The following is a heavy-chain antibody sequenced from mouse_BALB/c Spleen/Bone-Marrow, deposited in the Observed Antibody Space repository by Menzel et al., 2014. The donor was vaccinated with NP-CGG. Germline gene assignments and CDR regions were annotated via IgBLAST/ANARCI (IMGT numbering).Heavy chain of an antibody. J-gene: IGHJ3*01. CDR2: IRSKSNNYAT. CDR3: VRRYSSGPFVY. Sequence: EVQLVESGGGLVQPKGSLKLSCAASGFTFNTYAMNWVRQVPGKGLEWVARIRSKSNNYATYYADSVKDRFTISRDDSQSMLYLQMNNLKTEDTAMYYCVRRYSSGPFVYWGQGTLVTVSA. CDR1: GFTFNTYA. D-gene: IGHD3-1*01. V-gene: IGHV10-1*02.